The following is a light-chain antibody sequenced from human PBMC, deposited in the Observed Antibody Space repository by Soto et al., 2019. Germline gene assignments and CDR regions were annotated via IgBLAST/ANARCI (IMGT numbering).Light chain of an antibody. CDR3: QQYGSSPIT. J-gene: IGKJ5*01. CDR2: GAS. CDR1: QSVISTY. Sequence: EIVLTQSPGTLSLSPGERATLSGSASQSVISTYLAWYQQKPGQAPRLLIYGASSRATGIPDRFSGSGSGTDFTLTISRLEPEDFAVYYCQQYGSSPITFGQGTRLEIK. V-gene: IGKV3-20*01.